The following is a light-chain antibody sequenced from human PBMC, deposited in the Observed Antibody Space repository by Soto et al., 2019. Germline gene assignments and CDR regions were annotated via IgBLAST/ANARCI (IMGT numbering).Light chain of an antibody. CDR3: QQYNAYPRT. CDR1: QSIHSW. J-gene: IGKJ2*01. V-gene: IGKV1-5*03. Sequence: DIQMTQSPSTLSASVGDRVTFTCRASQSIHSWLAWYQQQPGKAPKLLIYKASTLEVGVPSRFRGSGTGTEFTLTIITLQPDDFATYYCQQYNAYPRTFGQGTKLEI. CDR2: KAS.